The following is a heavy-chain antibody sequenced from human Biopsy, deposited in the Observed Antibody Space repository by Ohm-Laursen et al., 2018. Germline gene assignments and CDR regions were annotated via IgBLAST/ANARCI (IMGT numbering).Heavy chain of an antibody. Sequence: SDTLSLICSVSGGSVTKYYWSWIRQPPGKGLEWIGHIYYSVMTNYNPSLQSRVSISVDTSRNQVSPTLRSVTAADTAVYYCARDRGYYSDRTVPGYFDLWGRGTLVTVSS. CDR1: GGSVTKYY. D-gene: IGHD3-22*01. CDR2: IYYSVMT. V-gene: IGHV4-59*02. J-gene: IGHJ2*01. CDR3: ARDRGYYSDRTVPGYFDL.